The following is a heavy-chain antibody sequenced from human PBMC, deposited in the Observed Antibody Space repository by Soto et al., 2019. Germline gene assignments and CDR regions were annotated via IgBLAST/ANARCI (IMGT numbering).Heavy chain of an antibody. CDR2: TYYKGAT. V-gene: IGHV4-59*01. D-gene: IGHD3-16*01. CDR1: GDSLNNNW. Sequence: QVQLLESGPTLVKPSEILFLTCSVSGDSLNNNWWTWIRQAPGRAPKLVGNTYYKGATRYNPSLESRVTISLDTPKNQSSLELRSLSGADTAVYFCARGSLVYDSWGQGILVTVSS. CDR3: ARGSLVYDS. J-gene: IGHJ4*02.